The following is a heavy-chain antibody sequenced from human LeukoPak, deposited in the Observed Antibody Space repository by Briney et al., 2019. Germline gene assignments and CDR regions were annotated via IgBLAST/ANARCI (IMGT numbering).Heavy chain of an antibody. V-gene: IGHV3-15*01. J-gene: IGHJ4*01. D-gene: IGHD5-24*01. CDR3: AKDAHPPRDGYNPYYFDY. CDR2: IKSKTDGGTT. CDR1: GFTFSNAW. Sequence: GGSLRLSCAASGFTFSNAWMSWVRQAPGKGLEWVGRIKSKTDGGTTDYAAPVKGRFTISRDDSKNTLYLQMNSLRAEDTAVYYCAKDAHPPRDGYNPYYFDYWGHGTLVTVSS.